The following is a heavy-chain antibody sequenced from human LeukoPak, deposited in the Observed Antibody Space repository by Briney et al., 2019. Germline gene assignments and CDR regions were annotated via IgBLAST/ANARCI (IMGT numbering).Heavy chain of an antibody. CDR1: GFSFSSHG. Sequence: GGSLRLSCAASGFSFSSHGMSWVRQAPGKGLEWVSGIIGGAGSTYYADSVKGRFTISGDNSKNTLFLQMNSLRAEDTAVYYCARRAGAYTHPYDYWGQGTLVTVS. V-gene: IGHV3-23*01. CDR3: ARRAGAYTHPYDY. J-gene: IGHJ4*02. CDR2: IIGGAGST. D-gene: IGHD3-16*01.